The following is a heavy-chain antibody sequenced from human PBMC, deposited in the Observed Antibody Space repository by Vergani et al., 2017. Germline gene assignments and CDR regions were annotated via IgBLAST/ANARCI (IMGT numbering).Heavy chain of an antibody. CDR3: ARVRPSFRHYYDSSGYADY. V-gene: IGHV3-11*01. CDR2: ISSSGSNI. CDR1: GFTFSDYY. D-gene: IGHD3-22*01. Sequence: QVQLVESGGGLFKPGGSLRLSCAASGFTFSDYYMSWIRQAPGKGLGWVSYISSSGSNIYYADSVKGRFTISRDNAKNSLYLQMNSLRAEDSAVYYCARVRPSFRHYYDSSGYADYWDQGTLVTVSS. J-gene: IGHJ4*02.